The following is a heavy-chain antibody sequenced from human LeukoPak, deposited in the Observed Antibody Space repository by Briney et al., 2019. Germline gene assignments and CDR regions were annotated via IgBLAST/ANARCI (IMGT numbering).Heavy chain of an antibody. CDR2: IKQDGSEK. V-gene: IGHV3-7*01. Sequence: GGSLRLSCAASGFTFSSYWMSWVRQAPGKGLEWVANIKQDGSEKYYVDSVKGRFTISRDNAKNSLYLQMNSLRAEDTAVYYCARDRDYYGSGALDYWGQGTLVTVSS. D-gene: IGHD3-10*01. J-gene: IGHJ4*02. CDR3: ARDRDYYGSGALDY. CDR1: GFTFSSYW.